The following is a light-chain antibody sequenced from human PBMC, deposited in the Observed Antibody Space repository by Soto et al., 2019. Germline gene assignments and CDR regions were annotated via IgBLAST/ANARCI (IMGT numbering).Light chain of an antibody. CDR3: AAWGDSLV. J-gene: IGLJ2*01. CDR1: SSNIGSHH. V-gene: IGLV1-47*01. Sequence: QLLLSQPPSASGTPGQRVTIPCSGSSSNIGSHHVNWYQHLPGTAPKLLIYRSDQRPSGVPDRFTGSKSGTSASLAISGLRSEDEGVYYCAAWGDSLVFGGGTKVTVL. CDR2: RSD.